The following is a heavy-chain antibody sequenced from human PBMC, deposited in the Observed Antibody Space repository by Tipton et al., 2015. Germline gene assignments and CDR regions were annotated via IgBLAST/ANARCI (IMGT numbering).Heavy chain of an antibody. D-gene: IGHD4-23*01. CDR1: TFTFSDYA. Sequence: SLRLSCIASTFTFSDYALSWVRQAPGKGLDWVAVVWYDGSEKQYADSVKGRFTIYRDNAKNTLYLQMNSLRAEDTAVYYCARYGGDGMDVWGQGTTVTVSS. V-gene: IGHV3-33*08. CDR3: ARYGGDGMDV. CDR2: VWYDGSEK. J-gene: IGHJ6*02.